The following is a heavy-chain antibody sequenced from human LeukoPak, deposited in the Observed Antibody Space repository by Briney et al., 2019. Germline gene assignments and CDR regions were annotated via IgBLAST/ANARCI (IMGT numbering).Heavy chain of an antibody. Sequence: PSETLSLTCTVSGGSISSYYWSWIRQPAGKGLEWIGRIYTSGSTNYNPSLKSRVTMSVDTSKNQFSLKLSSVTAADTAVYYCASDSFSSSWWRGAFDIWGQGTMVTVSS. D-gene: IGHD6-13*01. V-gene: IGHV4-4*07. J-gene: IGHJ3*02. CDR1: GGSISSYY. CDR2: IYTSGST. CDR3: ASDSFSSSWWRGAFDI.